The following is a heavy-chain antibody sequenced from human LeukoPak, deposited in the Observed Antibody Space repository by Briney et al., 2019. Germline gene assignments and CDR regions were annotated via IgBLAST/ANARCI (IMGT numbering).Heavy chain of an antibody. Sequence: ASVKVSCKASGYTFTGYYMHWVRQAPGQGLEWVGRVIPTLGIANYAQSFQGRVTITADKSTGTAYMQLSSLRSEDTAVYYCAREYGGGYSYGYYYWGQGTLVSVSS. CDR3: AREYGGGYSYGYYY. D-gene: IGHD5-18*01. CDR1: GYTFTGYY. J-gene: IGHJ4*02. V-gene: IGHV1-69*04. CDR2: VIPTLGIA.